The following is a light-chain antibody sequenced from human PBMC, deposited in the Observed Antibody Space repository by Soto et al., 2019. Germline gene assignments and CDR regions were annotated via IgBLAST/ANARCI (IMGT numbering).Light chain of an antibody. Sequence: DIQLTQTPYLLSAAVGDRVTITCRAIQGINIFLAWFQQKPGKAPNLLISAASTLQSGVPSRFSGSGSETEFTLTITSLQPEDSATYYCQQRNSYPRTFGQGTKVDI. J-gene: IGKJ2*01. CDR3: QQRNSYPRT. CDR2: AAS. CDR1: QGINIF. V-gene: IGKV1-9*01.